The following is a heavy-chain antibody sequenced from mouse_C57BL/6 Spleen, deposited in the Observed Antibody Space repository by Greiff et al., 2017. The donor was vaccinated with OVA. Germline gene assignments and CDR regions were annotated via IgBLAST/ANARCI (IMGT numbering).Heavy chain of an antibody. V-gene: IGHV1-55*01. J-gene: IGHJ3*01. CDR2: IYPGSGST. CDR1: GYTFTSYW. Sequence: QVHVKQPGAELVKPGASVKMSCKASGYTFTSYWITWVKQRPGQGLEWIGDIYPGSGSTNYNEKFKSKATLTVDTSSSTAYMQLSSLTSEDSAVYYCARGGGYLWGFAYWGQGTLVTVSA. D-gene: IGHD2-3*01. CDR3: ARGGGYLWGFAY.